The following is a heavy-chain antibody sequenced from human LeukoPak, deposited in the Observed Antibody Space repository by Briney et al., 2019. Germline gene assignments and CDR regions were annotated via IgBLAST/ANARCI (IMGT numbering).Heavy chain of an antibody. V-gene: IGHV4-59*01. CDR3: AAFYDFWSGYYIENAFDI. CDR2: IYYSGST. D-gene: IGHD3-3*01. Sequence: SETLSLTCTVSGGSISSYYWSWIRPPPGKGLEWIGYIYYSGSTNYNPSLKSRVAISVVTSKNQFSLKLSSVTAADTAVYYCAAFYDFWSGYYIENAFDIWGQGTMVTVSS. CDR1: GGSISSYY. J-gene: IGHJ3*02.